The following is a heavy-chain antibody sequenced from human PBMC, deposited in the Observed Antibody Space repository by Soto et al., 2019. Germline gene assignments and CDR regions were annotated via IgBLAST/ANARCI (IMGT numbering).Heavy chain of an antibody. V-gene: IGHV3-74*01. Sequence: PGGSLRLSCAASEFTFSWYWMHWVRQAPGKGLVWVSRINSDGSSTTYADSVEGRFTISRDNAKNTLYLQMNSLRAEDTAVYYCTRGSRAAFDIWGQGTMVTVSS. CDR3: TRGSRAAFDI. J-gene: IGHJ3*02. CDR2: INSDGSST. CDR1: EFTFSWYW.